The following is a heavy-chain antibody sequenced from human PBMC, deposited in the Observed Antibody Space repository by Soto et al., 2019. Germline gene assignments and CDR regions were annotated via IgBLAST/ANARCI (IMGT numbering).Heavy chain of an antibody. CDR3: AXGALYCGGGCYSYAFDI. D-gene: IGHD2-21*02. V-gene: IGHV3-43*01. J-gene: IGHJ3*02. CDR1: GFTFAYYT. CDR2: ISWDGGST. Sequence: GGSLRLSCAASGFTFAYYTMHWVRQAPGKGLEWVSLISWDGGSTYYADSVKGRFTISRDNSKNSLYLQMNSLRTEDTALYYCAXGALYCGGGCYSYAFDIWGLGKRVAV.